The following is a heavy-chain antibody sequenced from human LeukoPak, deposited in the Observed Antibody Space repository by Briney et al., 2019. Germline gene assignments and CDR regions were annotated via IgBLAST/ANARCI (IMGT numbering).Heavy chain of an antibody. CDR2: IYYSGST. D-gene: IGHD3-3*01. CDR3: ARHLQVAGGYYSLMDV. CDR1: GGSISSSHYY. Sequence: SETLSLTCTVSGGSISSSHYYWGWIRQPPGKGLEWIGSIYYSGSTYYNPSLKSRVTISVDTSKNQFSLKLSSVTAADTAVYYCARHLQVAGGYYSLMDVWGQGTTVTV. V-gene: IGHV4-39*01. J-gene: IGHJ6*02.